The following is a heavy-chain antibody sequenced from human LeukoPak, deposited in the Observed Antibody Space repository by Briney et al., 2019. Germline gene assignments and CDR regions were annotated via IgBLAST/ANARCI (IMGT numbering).Heavy chain of an antibody. Sequence: GASVKVSCKASGYTFTSYAIHWVRQAPGQRLEWMGWINAGNGNTKYSQNFQGRVTFISNTSATTAFMELSSLRSEDAAVYYCARDSGSGSNDYWGQGTLVTVS. CDR1: GYTFTSYA. CDR3: ARDSGSGSNDY. D-gene: IGHD1-26*01. V-gene: IGHV1-3*01. CDR2: INAGNGNT. J-gene: IGHJ4*02.